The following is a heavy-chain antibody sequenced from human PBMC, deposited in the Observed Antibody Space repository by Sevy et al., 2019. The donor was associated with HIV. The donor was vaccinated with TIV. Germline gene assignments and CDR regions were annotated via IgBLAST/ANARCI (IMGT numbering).Heavy chain of an antibody. D-gene: IGHD3-22*01. CDR1: GLSVSDNY. Sequence: GGSLRLSCAASGLSVSDNYMNWVRQAPGKGLELVSVIYSDGRTYYPDSVKGRFSISRDNSKNTRYLHMKSLRPEDTAVYYCAGDRYYDASGYYYYYYGMDVWGQGTTVTVSS. J-gene: IGHJ6*02. CDR2: IYSDGRT. V-gene: IGHV3-66*01. CDR3: AGDRYYDASGYYYYYYGMDV.